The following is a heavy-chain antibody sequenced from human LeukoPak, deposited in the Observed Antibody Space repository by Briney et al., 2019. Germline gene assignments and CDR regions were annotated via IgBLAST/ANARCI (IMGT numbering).Heavy chain of an antibody. V-gene: IGHV3-23*01. CDR2: LSGSGGST. Sequence: GGSLRLSCDASGFTFSTYAMSWVCQAPGEGLGWVSGLSGSGGSTWYADSVKGRFTISRDNSKNTVYLHMNSLRAEDTSVYYCAKFEGLCGSANTCYHFDCWGQGTLVTVSS. CDR3: AKFEGLCGSANTCYHFDC. CDR1: GFTFSTYA. D-gene: IGHD2-2*01. J-gene: IGHJ4*02.